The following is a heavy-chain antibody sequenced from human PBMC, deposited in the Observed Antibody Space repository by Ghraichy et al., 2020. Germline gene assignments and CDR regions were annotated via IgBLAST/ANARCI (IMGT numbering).Heavy chain of an antibody. V-gene: IGHV3-21*01. CDR1: GFTFSSYS. CDR2: ISSSSSYI. J-gene: IGHJ4*02. D-gene: IGHD3-22*01. Sequence: GESLNISCAASGFTFSSYSMNWVRQAPGKGLEWVSSISSSSSYIYYADSVKGRFTISRDNAKNSLYLQMNSLRAEDTAVYYCARAHPYYDSSGPVGSFFDYWGQGTLVTVSS. CDR3: ARAHPYYDSSGPVGSFFDY.